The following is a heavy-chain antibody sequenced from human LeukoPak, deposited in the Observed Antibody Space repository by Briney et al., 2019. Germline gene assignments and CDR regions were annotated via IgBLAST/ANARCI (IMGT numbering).Heavy chain of an antibody. D-gene: IGHD1-26*01. CDR1: GFTFSSYA. V-gene: IGHV3-23*01. J-gene: IGHJ4*02. CDR3: AKDSSGSYGEYYFDY. CDR2: ISGSGGST. Sequence: GGSLRLFCAASGFTFSSYAMSWVRQAPGKGLEWVSAISGSGGSTCYADSAKGRFTISRDNSKNTLYLQMNSLRAEDTAVYYCAKDSSGSYGEYYFDYWGQGTLVTVSS.